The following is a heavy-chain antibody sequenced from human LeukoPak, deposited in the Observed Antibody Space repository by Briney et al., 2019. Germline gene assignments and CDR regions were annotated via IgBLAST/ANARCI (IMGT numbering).Heavy chain of an antibody. D-gene: IGHD6-19*01. CDR1: GYTFTVYY. Sequence: ASVKLSCKASGYTFTVYYMHWVRQAPGQGLEWMGWINPNSGGTNYAQKVQGRVTMTRATDISTAYMELRRMRSDDTAVYYCARDVGSIIAVADENYYFDYWGQGTLVTVSS. CDR3: ARDVGSIIAVADENYYFDY. CDR2: INPNSGGT. J-gene: IGHJ4*02. V-gene: IGHV1-2*02.